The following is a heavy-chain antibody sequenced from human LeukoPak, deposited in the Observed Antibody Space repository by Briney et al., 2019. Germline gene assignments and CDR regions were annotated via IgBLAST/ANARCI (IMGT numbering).Heavy chain of an antibody. J-gene: IGHJ6*03. CDR3: SRLTHSYYSDTSGYYPYYYMDV. V-gene: IGHV4-39*02. D-gene: IGHD3-22*01. CDR2: ISYSGNT. CDR1: AGSISSSDYY. Sequence: SETLSLTCTVSAGSISSSDYYWGWIRQSPGKGLEWIGRISYSGNTYYNPSLNSRVTISVDTSKTHFALRLSSVTAADTAAHYCSRLTHSYYSDTSGYYPYYYMDVWGEGTTVTVSS.